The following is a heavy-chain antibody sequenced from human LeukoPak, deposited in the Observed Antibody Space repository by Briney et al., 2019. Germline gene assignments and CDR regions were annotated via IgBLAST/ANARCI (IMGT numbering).Heavy chain of an antibody. CDR1: GFTFSSYV. V-gene: IGHV3-33*01. CDR3: ARDRPLSIVVVPAAIRGVFDP. J-gene: IGHJ5*02. Sequence: GGSLRLSCAASGFTFSSYVMHWVRQAPGKGLEWVAVIWYDGSNKYYADSVKGRFTISRDNSKNTLYLQMNSLRAEDTAVYYCARDRPLSIVVVPAAIRGVFDPWGQGTLVTVSS. D-gene: IGHD2-2*02. CDR2: IWYDGSNK.